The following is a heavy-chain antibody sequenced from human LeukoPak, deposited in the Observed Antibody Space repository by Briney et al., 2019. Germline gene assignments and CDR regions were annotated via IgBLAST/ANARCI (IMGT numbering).Heavy chain of an antibody. CDR3: GRDLNGYFDY. Sequence: GGSLRLSCAASGFTVSSDYMGWVRQAPEKGLEWVSLISSGGSTYYADSLKGRFTISRDNSKNTLYLQMNSLRAEDTAVYYCGRDLNGYFDYWGQGTLVTVSS. CDR2: ISSGGST. V-gene: IGHV3-66*01. CDR1: GFTVSSDY. J-gene: IGHJ4*02.